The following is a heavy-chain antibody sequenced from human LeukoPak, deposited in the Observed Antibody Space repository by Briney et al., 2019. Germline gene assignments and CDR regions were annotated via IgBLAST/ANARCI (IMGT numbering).Heavy chain of an antibody. V-gene: IGHV3-53*01. CDR2: MYSGGST. CDR1: GVLVNSNY. D-gene: IGHD2-15*01. J-gene: IGHJ4*02. CDR3: ARTDCSGSSCYKIYYFDY. Sequence: GGSLRLSCAASGVLVNSNYRSWVRQAPGKGLEWVSVMYSGGSTYYADSVKGRFTISRDNSKNTLYLQMNSLRAEDTAVYYCARTDCSGSSCYKIYYFDYWGQGTLVTVSS.